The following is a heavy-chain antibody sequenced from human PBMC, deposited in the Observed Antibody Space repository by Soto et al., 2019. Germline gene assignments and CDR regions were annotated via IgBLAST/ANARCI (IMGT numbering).Heavy chain of an antibody. CDR3: ARDWTYYDFRVNWFDP. J-gene: IGHJ5*02. CDR1: GFTFSSYS. V-gene: IGHV3-48*01. Sequence: GGSLRLSCAASGFTFSSYSMNWVRQAPGKGLEWVSYISSSSSTIYYADSVKGRFTISRDNAKNSLYLQMNSLRAEDTAVYYCARDWTYYDFRVNWFDPWGQGTLVTVSS. D-gene: IGHD3-3*01. CDR2: ISSSSSTI.